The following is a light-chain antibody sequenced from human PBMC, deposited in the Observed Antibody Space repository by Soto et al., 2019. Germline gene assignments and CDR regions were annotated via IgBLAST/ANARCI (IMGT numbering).Light chain of an antibody. CDR3: SSYTSSSTYV. Sequence: QSALTQPGSVSGSPGQSITISCTGTSSDVGGYNYVSWYQQHPGKAPKLMIHDVSDRPSGVSNRFSGSKSGNTASLIISGLQAEDEADYYCSSYTSSSTYVFGTGTKVTVL. V-gene: IGLV2-14*01. J-gene: IGLJ1*01. CDR1: SSDVGGYNY. CDR2: DVS.